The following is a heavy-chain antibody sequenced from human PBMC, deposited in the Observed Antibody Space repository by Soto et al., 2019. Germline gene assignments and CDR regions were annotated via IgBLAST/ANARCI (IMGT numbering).Heavy chain of an antibody. J-gene: IGHJ6*02. V-gene: IGHV1-18*01. CDR3: ARPAAAPVGYYYYGMDV. CDR2: ISAYNGNT. Sequence: QVQLVQSGAEVKKPGASVKVSCKASGYTFTSYGISWVRQAPGQGLEWMGWISAYNGNTNYAKKIQGRVTMTTDTSTSTAYMELRSLRSDDTAVYYCARPAAAPVGYYYYGMDVWGPGTTVTVSS. D-gene: IGHD2-2*01. CDR1: GYTFTSYG.